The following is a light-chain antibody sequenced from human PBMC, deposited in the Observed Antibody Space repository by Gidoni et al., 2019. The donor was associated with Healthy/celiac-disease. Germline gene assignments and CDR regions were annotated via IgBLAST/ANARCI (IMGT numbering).Light chain of an antibody. CDR3: NSWDSSGNHPV. CDR1: SLRSYY. CDR2: GKN. J-gene: IGLJ2*01. V-gene: IGLV3-19*02. Sequence: SSELTQDPAVSVALGQTVRITCQGDSLRSYYASWYQQKPGQAPVRVIYGKNNRPSGIPDRFSGSSSGNTASLTITEAQAEDEADYYCNSWDSSGNHPVFGGGTKLTVL.